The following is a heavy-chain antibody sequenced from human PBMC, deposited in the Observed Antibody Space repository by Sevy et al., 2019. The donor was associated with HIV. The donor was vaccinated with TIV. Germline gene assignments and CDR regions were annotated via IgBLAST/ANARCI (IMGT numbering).Heavy chain of an antibody. Sequence: ASVKVFCKASGYTFTTYDINWVRQATGQGLEWMGWMNPNSGNTGYAQKFQGRVTMTRNTSIETAYMELSSLRSEDTAVYYCARFLSTSYYYYHAMDVWGQGTTVIVSS. J-gene: IGHJ6*02. CDR1: GYTFTTYD. D-gene: IGHD2-2*01. V-gene: IGHV1-8*01. CDR2: MNPNSGNT. CDR3: ARFLSTSYYYYHAMDV.